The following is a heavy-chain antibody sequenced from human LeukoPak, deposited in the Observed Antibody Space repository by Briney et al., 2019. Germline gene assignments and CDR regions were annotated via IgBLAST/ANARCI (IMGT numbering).Heavy chain of an antibody. D-gene: IGHD5-24*01. CDR1: GYTFKSYD. CDR2: MNPNRGNT. Sequence: ASVKVSCKASGYTFKSYDINWVRQTTGQGLEWMGWMNPNRGNTGFAQKFQDRVSMTRDTSINTAYMELTSLRSGDTAVYYCARATPGGLHGYSFDYWGQGTVVTVYS. CDR3: ARATPGGLHGYSFDY. J-gene: IGHJ4*02. V-gene: IGHV1-8*02.